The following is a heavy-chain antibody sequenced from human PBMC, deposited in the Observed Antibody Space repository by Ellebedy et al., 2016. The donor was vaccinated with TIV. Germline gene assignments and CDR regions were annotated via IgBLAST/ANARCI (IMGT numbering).Heavy chain of an antibody. CDR1: GVSISSHY. D-gene: IGHD1/OR15-1a*01. Sequence: SETLSLTCTVSGVSISSHYWSWIRQPAGEGLEWIGYAYYNGSTNYSPSLKSRVTISLDTSENQFSLRLSSVTAADTAVYYCARTFFDWSNWYNDYYYGMDVWGQGTTVTVSS. V-gene: IGHV4-59*08. J-gene: IGHJ6*02. CDR3: ARTFFDWSNWYNDYYYGMDV. CDR2: AYYNGST.